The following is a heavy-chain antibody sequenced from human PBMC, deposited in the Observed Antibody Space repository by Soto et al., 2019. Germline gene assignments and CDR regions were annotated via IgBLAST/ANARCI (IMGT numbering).Heavy chain of an antibody. CDR2: ISGSGGST. CDR3: VKQQMRDIRAFDY. D-gene: IGHD6-13*01. V-gene: IGHV3-23*01. CDR1: GFTFSNYA. J-gene: IGHJ4*02. Sequence: EVQLLESGGGLVQPGESLRLSCAVSGFTFSNYAMSWVRQVPGKGLEWVSTISGSGGSTYYADSVKGRFTMSRDNSKNTLYRQMNGLRAEDTAVYYWVKQQMRDIRAFDYWGQGTLVTVSS.